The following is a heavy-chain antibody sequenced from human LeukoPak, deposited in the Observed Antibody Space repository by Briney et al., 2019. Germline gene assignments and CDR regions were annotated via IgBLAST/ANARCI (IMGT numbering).Heavy chain of an antibody. CDR1: GYIFTSYY. Sequence: ASVKVSCKASGYIFTSYYMHWVRQAPGQGLEWMGIINPSGGSTSYAQKFQGRVTMTEDTSTDTAYMELSSLRSEDTAVYYCATGDNWFDPWGQGTLVTVSS. V-gene: IGHV1-46*01. J-gene: IGHJ5*02. CDR2: INPSGGST. CDR3: ATGDNWFDP.